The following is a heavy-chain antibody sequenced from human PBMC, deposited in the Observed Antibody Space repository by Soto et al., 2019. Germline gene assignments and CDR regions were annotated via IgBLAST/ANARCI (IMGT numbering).Heavy chain of an antibody. J-gene: IGHJ6*02. CDR1: AGSISSGDYY. CDR3: ARDRKVRGVPYYYGMDV. V-gene: IGHV4-30-4*01. CDR2: IYYSGST. D-gene: IGHD3-10*01. Sequence: SETLSLTCIVSAGSISSGDYYWSWIRQPPGKGLEWIGYIYYSGSTYYNPSLKSRVTISVDTSKNQFSLKLSSVTAADTAVYYCARDRKVRGVPYYYGMDVWGQGTKVTVSS.